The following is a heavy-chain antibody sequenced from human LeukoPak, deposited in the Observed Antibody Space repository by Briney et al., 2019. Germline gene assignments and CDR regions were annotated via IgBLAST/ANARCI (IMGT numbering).Heavy chain of an antibody. D-gene: IGHD3-9*01. CDR2: ISSNGGST. CDR3: ARGLPPYYDILTGYYDY. J-gene: IGHJ4*02. Sequence: PGGSLGLSCAASGFTFSSYAMHWVRQAPGKGLEYVSAISSNGGSTYYANSVKGRFTISRDNSKNTLYLQMGSLRAEDMAVYYCARGLPPYYDILTGYYDYWGQGTLVTVSS. V-gene: IGHV3-64*01. CDR1: GFTFSSYA.